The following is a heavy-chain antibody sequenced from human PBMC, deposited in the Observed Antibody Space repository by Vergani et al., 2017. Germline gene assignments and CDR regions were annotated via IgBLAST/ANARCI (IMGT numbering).Heavy chain of an antibody. CDR3: ARAHHCSSTSCPPYYYYGMDV. CDR2: ISAYNGNT. V-gene: IGHV1-18*01. J-gene: IGHJ6*02. D-gene: IGHD2-2*01. CDR1: GYTFTSYG. Sequence: QVQLVQSGAEMKKPGASVKVSCKASGYTFTSYGISWVRQAPGQGLEWMGWISAYNGNTNYAQKLQGRVTMTTDTSTSTAYMELRSLRSDDTAVYYCARAHHCSSTSCPPYYYYGMDVWGQGTMVTVSS.